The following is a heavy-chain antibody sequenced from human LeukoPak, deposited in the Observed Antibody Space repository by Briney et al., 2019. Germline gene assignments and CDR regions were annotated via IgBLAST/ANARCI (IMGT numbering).Heavy chain of an antibody. D-gene: IGHD3-22*01. CDR3: ARAQVEYDSSGLDY. V-gene: IGHV4-4*07. CDR2: IYTSGSI. CDR1: GDSITSYL. J-gene: IGHJ4*02. Sequence: PSETLSLTCTVSGDSITSYLRSWIRQPVDKGLKWITRIYTSGSINYNPSIKSRVTMSLDTSKNQFSLKLSSVTAADTAVYSCARAQVEYDSSGLDYWGQGTLVTVSS.